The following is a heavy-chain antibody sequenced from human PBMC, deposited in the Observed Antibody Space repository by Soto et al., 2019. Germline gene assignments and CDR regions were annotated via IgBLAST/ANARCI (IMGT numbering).Heavy chain of an antibody. CDR1: GGTFSSYA. V-gene: IGHV1-69*12. D-gene: IGHD6-13*01. J-gene: IGHJ6*02. Sequence: QVQLVQSGAEVKKPGSSVKVSCKASGGTFSSYAISWVRQAPGQGLEWMGGIIPIFGTANYAQKFQGRVTMTADESTSTACMELSSLRSEDTAVYYCARARTEYSRSWYGAWGYYYGMDVWGQGTTVTVSS. CDR2: IIPIFGTA. CDR3: ARARTEYSRSWYGAWGYYYGMDV.